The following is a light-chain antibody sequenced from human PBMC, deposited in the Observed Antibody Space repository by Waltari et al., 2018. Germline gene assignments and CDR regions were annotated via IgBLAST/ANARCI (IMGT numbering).Light chain of an antibody. V-gene: IGKV3-15*01. Sequence: ELVMTQSPATLSVSPGERASLPCRASQSASTRLAWYQQTPGQAPRLLIYRASTRAAGIPDRFSGSGSGTEFTLTISSLQSEDSAIYYCQQYNIWPWTFGQGTKVDIK. CDR1: QSASTR. CDR3: QQYNIWPWT. CDR2: RAS. J-gene: IGKJ1*01.